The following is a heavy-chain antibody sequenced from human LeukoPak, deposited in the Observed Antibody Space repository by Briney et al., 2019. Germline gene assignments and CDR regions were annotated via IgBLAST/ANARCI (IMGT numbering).Heavy chain of an antibody. V-gene: IGHV3-21*01. Sequence: GGSLRLSCAASGFTFSRYSMNWVRQAPGKGLEWVSSISSSSNYIFYEDSVKGRFTISRDNAKNSLYLQMNNLRAADTAMYYCTKSGTTFDYWGLGTLVTVSS. CDR1: GFTFSRYS. J-gene: IGHJ4*02. D-gene: IGHD1-14*01. CDR3: TKSGTTFDY. CDR2: ISSSSNYI.